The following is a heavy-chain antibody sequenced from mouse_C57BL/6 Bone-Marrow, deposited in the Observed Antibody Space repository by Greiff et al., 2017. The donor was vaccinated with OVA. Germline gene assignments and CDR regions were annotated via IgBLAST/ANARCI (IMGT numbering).Heavy chain of an antibody. V-gene: IGHV5-17*01. CDR1: GFTFSDYG. D-gene: IGHD2-12*01. CDR3: ARRISWGYFDV. J-gene: IGHJ1*03. CDR2: ISSGSSTI. Sequence: EVKVEESGGGLVKPGGSLKLSCAASGFTFSDYGMHWVRQAPEKGLEWVAYISSGSSTIYYADTVKGRFTISRDNAKNTLFLQMTSLRSEDTAMYYCARRISWGYFDVWGTGTTVTVSS.